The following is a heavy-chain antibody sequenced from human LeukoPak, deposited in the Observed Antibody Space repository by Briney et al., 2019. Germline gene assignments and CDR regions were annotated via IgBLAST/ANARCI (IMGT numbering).Heavy chain of an antibody. D-gene: IGHD4/OR15-4a*01. CDR1: GYSISSGYF. V-gene: IGHV4-38-2*02. Sequence: PSETLSLTCTVSGYSISSGYFWDWIRQPPGKGLEWIGCIYHSGSTYYNPSLKSRVTISVDTSKNHFSLKLSSVTAADTAVYYCAREVHYYYYYYYMDVWGKGTTVTVSS. J-gene: IGHJ6*03. CDR2: IYHSGST. CDR3: AREVHYYYYYYYMDV.